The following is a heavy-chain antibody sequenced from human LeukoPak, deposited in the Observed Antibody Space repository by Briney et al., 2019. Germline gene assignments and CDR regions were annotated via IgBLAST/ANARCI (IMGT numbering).Heavy chain of an antibody. CDR2: IFHNGNN. J-gene: IGHJ4*02. CDR1: GDSITSTNW. Sequence: SETLSLTCGVSGDSITSTNWWAWVRQSPGKGLQWIGDIFHNGNNNYNPSLKSRVTMSVDKSKNQFSLNLTSVTAADTAIYFCARRINSDSGYYFDHWGQGALVTVSS. D-gene: IGHD2-15*01. V-gene: IGHV4-4*02. CDR3: ARRINSDSGYYFDH.